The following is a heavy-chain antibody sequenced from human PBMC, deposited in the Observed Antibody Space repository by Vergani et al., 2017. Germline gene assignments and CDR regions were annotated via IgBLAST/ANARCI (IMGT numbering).Heavy chain of an antibody. D-gene: IGHD4-23*01. CDR1: GFIFSDHY. Sequence: VQLVQSGGALVQPGGSLRLSCAASGFIFSDHYMDWVRQAPGKGLEWVALISSAGNTRQYADSVQGRFTIPRDNSRNTLYLQMNGLRPDDTAVYFCAKTYAGSPIFDSWGQGTLVTVSS. V-gene: IGHV3-30*18. CDR2: ISSAGNTR. CDR3: AKTYAGSPIFDS. J-gene: IGHJ4*02.